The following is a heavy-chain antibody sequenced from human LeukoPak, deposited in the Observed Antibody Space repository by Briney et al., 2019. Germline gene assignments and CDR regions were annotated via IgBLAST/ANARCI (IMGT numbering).Heavy chain of an antibody. J-gene: IGHJ1*01. CDR2: IYYSGST. CDR1: GGSISSYY. V-gene: IGHV4-59*01. Sequence: SETLSLTCTVSGGSISSYYWSWIRQPPGKGLEWIGYIYYSGSTNYNPSLKSRVTISVDTSKNQFSLKLTSLTAAATAFYYFASKGPVYYGWGSYPGTQNSFQHWGQGPLATVS. D-gene: IGHD3-10*01. CDR3: ASKGPVYYGWGSYPGTQNSFQH.